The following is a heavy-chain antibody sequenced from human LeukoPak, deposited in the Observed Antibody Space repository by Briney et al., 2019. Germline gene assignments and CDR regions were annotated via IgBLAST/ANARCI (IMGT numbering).Heavy chain of an antibody. D-gene: IGHD2-21*02. CDR3: ARVDGDFLPEYFQH. J-gene: IGHJ1*01. CDR1: GGSISSSSW. V-gene: IGHV4-4*02. CDR2: IYHSGST. Sequence: PSETLSLTCAVSGGSISSSSWWSWVRQPPGKGLEWIGEIYHSGSTNYNPSLKSRVTISVDKSKNQFSLKLSSVTAADTAVYYCARVDGDFLPEYFQHWGQGTLVTVSS.